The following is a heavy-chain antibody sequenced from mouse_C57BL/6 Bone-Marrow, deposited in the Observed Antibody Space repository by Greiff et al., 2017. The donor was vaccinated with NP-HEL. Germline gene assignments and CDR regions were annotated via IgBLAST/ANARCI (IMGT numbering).Heavy chain of an antibody. J-gene: IGHJ3*01. CDR1: GYTFTSYG. D-gene: IGHD3-3*01. CDR3: ARLTGTGFAY. CDR2: IYPRSGNT. Sequence: QVHVKQSGAELARPGASVKLSCKASGYTFTSYGISWVKQRTGQGLEWIGEIYPRSGNTYYNEKFKGKATLTADKSSSTAYMELRSLTSEDSAVYFCARLTGTGFAYWGQGTLVTVSA. V-gene: IGHV1-81*01.